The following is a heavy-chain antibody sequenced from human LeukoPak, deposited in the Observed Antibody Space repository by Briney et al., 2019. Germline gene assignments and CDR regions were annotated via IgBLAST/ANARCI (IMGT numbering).Heavy chain of an antibody. D-gene: IGHD3-22*01. V-gene: IGHV3-30*02. CDR3: AKDRPMGTMIVVVNQRSLDY. Sequence: GGSLRLSCAASGFTFSSYGMHWVRQAPGKGLEWVAFIRYDGSNKYYADSVKGRFTISRDNSKNTLYLQMNSLRAEDTAVYYCAKDRPMGTMIVVVNQRSLDYWGQGTLVTVSS. CDR1: GFTFSSYG. CDR2: IRYDGSNK. J-gene: IGHJ4*02.